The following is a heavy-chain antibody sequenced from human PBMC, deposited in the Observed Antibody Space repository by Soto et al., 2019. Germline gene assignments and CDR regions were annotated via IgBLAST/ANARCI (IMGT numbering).Heavy chain of an antibody. CDR1: GGTFSSYA. CDR3: ARGPPEYYDSSGYYGWFDP. D-gene: IGHD3-22*01. V-gene: IGHV1-69*01. CDR2: ITPIFGTA. Sequence: QVQLVQSGAEVKKPGSSVKVSCKASGGTFSSYAISWVRQAPGQGLEWMGGITPIFGTANYAQKFQGRVTITADESTSTAYMELSSLRSEDTAVYYCARGPPEYYDSSGYYGWFDPWGQGTLVTVSS. J-gene: IGHJ5*02.